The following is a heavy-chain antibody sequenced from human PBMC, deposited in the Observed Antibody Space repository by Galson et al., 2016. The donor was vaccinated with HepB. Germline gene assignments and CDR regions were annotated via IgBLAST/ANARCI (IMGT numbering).Heavy chain of an antibody. CDR1: KFIFRGFW. Sequence: SLRLSCAVSKFIFRGFWMQWVRQAPGEGLKWVSRINGDGSTTVYADSVKGRFTISRDNAKSILFLQMTSLRAEDTAVYFCSRDRNFAADTWGHGTLVTVSS. D-gene: IGHD6-13*01. V-gene: IGHV3-74*01. CDR3: SRDRNFAADT. J-gene: IGHJ5*01. CDR2: INGDGSTT.